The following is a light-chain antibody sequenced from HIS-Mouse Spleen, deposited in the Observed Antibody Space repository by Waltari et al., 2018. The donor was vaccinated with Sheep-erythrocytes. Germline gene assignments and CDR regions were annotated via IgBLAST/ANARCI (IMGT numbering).Light chain of an antibody. Sequence: SYVLTQPPSVSVAPGPTARLTCGGHNFGSKSVHWYQQKPGQAPVLLVYDDSDRPSGIPERFSGSNSGNTATLTISRVEAGDEADYYCQVWDSSSDHWVFGGGTKLTVL. CDR1: NFGSKS. J-gene: IGLJ3*02. CDR3: QVWDSSSDHWV. V-gene: IGLV3-21*02. CDR2: DDS.